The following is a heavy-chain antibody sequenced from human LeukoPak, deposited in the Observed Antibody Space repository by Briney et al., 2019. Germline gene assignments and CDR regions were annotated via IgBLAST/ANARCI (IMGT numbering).Heavy chain of an antibody. Sequence: PSETLSLTCAVYGGSFSDYYWSWIRQPPGKGLEWIGEINHSGSTNYNPSLKSRVTISVDTSKNQFSLKLSSVTAADTAVYYCARYGYDSSGYYYGYSDYWGQGTLVTVSS. D-gene: IGHD3-22*01. V-gene: IGHV4-34*01. J-gene: IGHJ4*02. CDR1: GGSFSDYY. CDR3: ARYGYDSSGYYYGYSDY. CDR2: INHSGST.